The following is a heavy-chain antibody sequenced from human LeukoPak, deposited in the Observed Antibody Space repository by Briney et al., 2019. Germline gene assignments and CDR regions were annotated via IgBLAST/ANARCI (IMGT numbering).Heavy chain of an antibody. Sequence: GGSLRLSCAASGFTFSSYAMSWVRQAPGKGLEWVADISGSGGNKYYVDSVKGRFTISRDNSKNTLYLQMNSLRAEDTAVYDCAKIPALSYDSSDYWGQGTLVTVSS. J-gene: IGHJ4*02. CDR1: GFTFSSYA. CDR2: ISGSGGNK. V-gene: IGHV3-23*01. D-gene: IGHD3-22*01. CDR3: AKIPALSYDSSDY.